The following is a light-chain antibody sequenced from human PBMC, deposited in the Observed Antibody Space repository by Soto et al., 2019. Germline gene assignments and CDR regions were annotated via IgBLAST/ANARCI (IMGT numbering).Light chain of an antibody. CDR1: QGISNY. CDR3: QQSYSTTLT. V-gene: IGKV1-39*01. Sequence: DVQMSQSPSSLSGCISEQVTITFLASQGISNYLSWYQQRPGKAPKLLSYAASSVPSGVPSRFSGTESGTDFTLTIRSLQPEDFATYYCQQSYSTTLTFGDGTKV. CDR2: AAS. J-gene: IGKJ1*01.